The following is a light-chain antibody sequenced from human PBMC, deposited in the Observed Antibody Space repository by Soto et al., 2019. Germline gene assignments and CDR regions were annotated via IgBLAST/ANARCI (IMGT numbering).Light chain of an antibody. CDR1: SSNIGAHYD. J-gene: IGLJ1*01. CDR2: GNS. V-gene: IGLV1-40*01. Sequence: QSVLTQPPSVSGAPGQRVTISCTGSSSNIGAHYDVHWYQQLPGTAPKLLIYGNSNRPSGVPDRFSGSKSGTSASLAITGLQAEDEADYYCQSYDNRLSVYVLGPGTNVTXL. CDR3: QSYDNRLSVYV.